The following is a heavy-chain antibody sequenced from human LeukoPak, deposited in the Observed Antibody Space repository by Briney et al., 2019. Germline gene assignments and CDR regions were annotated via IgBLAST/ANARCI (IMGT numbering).Heavy chain of an antibody. J-gene: IGHJ4*02. D-gene: IGHD3-22*01. CDR3: AREAPTYYYDSSGYRGYHYFDY. V-gene: IGHV4-34*01. CDR1: DGSFSGYY. CDR2: INHSGST. Sequence: SETLSLTCAVYDGSFSGYYWSWIRQPPGKGLEWIGEINHSGSTNYNPSLKSRVTISVDTSKNQFSLKLSSVTAADTAVYYCAREAPTYYYDSSGYRGYHYFDYWGQGTLVTVSS.